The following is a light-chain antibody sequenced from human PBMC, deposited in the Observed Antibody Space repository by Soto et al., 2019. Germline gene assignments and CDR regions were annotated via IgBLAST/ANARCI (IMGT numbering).Light chain of an antibody. Sequence: EIVLTQSPDTLSLSPGEGATLSCRASQSVTSDYLAWYQQKPGQAPRLLIYGASSRATGIPDRFSGSGSGTDFTLTISRLEPEDFAVYYCQQYGSSPWTFGQGTKVDIK. CDR2: GAS. CDR3: QQYGSSPWT. V-gene: IGKV3-20*01. J-gene: IGKJ1*01. CDR1: QSVTSDY.